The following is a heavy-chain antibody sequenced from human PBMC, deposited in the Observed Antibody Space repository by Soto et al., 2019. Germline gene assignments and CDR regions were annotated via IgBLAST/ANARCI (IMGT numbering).Heavy chain of an antibody. Sequence: PGGSLRLSCAASGFDFSTHAINWVRQAPGKGLEWVSALSGSGSNTYYADSTRGRFTISRDTSKDTLYLQMNSLRAEDTAVYYCARAPRTYDFPYYFDYWGQGSLVTVSS. CDR1: GFDFSTHA. CDR3: ARAPRTYDFPYYFDY. CDR2: LSGSGSNT. D-gene: IGHD3-3*01. J-gene: IGHJ4*02. V-gene: IGHV3-23*01.